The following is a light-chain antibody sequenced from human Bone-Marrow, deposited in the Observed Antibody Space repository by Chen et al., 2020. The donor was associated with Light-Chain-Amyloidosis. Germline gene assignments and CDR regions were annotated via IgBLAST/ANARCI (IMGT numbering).Light chain of an antibody. CDR3: QSADSSGTYEVI. CDR1: DFPTKY. CDR2: RDT. V-gene: IGLV3-25*03. J-gene: IGLJ2*01. Sequence: SYELTQPPSVSVSPGQTARNTWSGDDFPTKYAYWYQQKPGQAPVLVIHRDTERPSGISERFSGSSSGTTATLTISGVQAEDEADYHCQSADSSGTYEVIFGGGTKLTVL.